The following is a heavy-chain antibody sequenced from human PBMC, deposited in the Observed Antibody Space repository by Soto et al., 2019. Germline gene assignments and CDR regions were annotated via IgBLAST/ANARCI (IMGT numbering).Heavy chain of an antibody. CDR1: GFTFRNYA. D-gene: IGHD6-13*01. J-gene: IGHJ6*03. Sequence: GGSLRLSCAASGFTFRNYALSWVRQAPGKGLEWVSAISGSGVGIYYADSVRGRFTISRDNSENTLYVQMNSLRAEDTAVYYCAKHSASEGYSSSWYSMDVWGKGTTVTVSS. CDR2: ISGSGVGI. V-gene: IGHV3-23*01. CDR3: AKHSASEGYSSSWYSMDV.